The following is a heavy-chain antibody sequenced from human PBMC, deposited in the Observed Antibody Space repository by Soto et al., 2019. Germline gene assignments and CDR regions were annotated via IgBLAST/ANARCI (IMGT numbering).Heavy chain of an antibody. D-gene: IGHD3-10*01. CDR3: ARDGSWFGELLSPGPGAFDI. V-gene: IGHV3-48*01. CDR2: ISSSSSTI. CDR1: GFTFSSYS. Sequence: EVQLVESGGGLVQPGGSLRLSCAASGFTFSSYSMNWVRQAPGKGLEWVSYISSSSSTIYYADSVKGRFTISRDNAKNSLYLQMNSLRAEDTAVYYCARDGSWFGELLSPGPGAFDIWGQGTMVTVSS. J-gene: IGHJ3*02.